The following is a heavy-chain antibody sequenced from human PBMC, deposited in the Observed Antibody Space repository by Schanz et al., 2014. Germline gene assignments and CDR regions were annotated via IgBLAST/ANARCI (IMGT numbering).Heavy chain of an antibody. V-gene: IGHV3-48*01. CDR2: IATSSSTR. D-gene: IGHD3-10*01. CDR3: ASGVHVSSLQKGLQF. J-gene: IGHJ1*01. Sequence: DADLVESGGGLIQRGESLRLSCSASGFSFSSYSMNWVRQAPGKGLEWLSYIATSSSTRHYADSVKGRVTISRDNAKNSVSLQMRRLRVEDTAVYYCASGVHVSSLQKGLQFWGRGTLVIVSS. CDR1: GFSFSSYS.